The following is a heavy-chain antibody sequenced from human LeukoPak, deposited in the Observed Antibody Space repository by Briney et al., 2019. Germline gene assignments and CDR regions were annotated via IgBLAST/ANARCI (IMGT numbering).Heavy chain of an antibody. J-gene: IGHJ4*02. V-gene: IGHV3-23*01. CDR1: GFTFSSYA. Sequence: GGSLRLSCAASGFTFSSYAMSWVRQAPGKGLEWVSAISGSGGSTYYADSVKGRFTISRDNAKNSLYLQMNSLRDEDTAVYYCARGFRMTTVTTRLGWPPYYFDYWGQGTLVTVSS. D-gene: IGHD4-4*01. CDR3: ARGFRMTTVTTRLGWPPYYFDY. CDR2: ISGSGGST.